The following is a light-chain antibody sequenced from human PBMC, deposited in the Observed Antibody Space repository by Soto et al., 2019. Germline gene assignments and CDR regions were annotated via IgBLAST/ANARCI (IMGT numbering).Light chain of an antibody. J-gene: IGLJ1*01. V-gene: IGLV2-14*03. CDR3: TSYTSTTPFYV. CDR1: RTEVDGYDY. Sequence: QSVRTQPASVSGSPGQSIAISCTWVRTEVDGYDYVPWYKQPPGQPPNLIIYDVYNRPSGVSHRFSGSKSGDTAPLPILGLQAEDEADYYSTSYTSTTPFYVFGTVTKVTDL. CDR2: DVY.